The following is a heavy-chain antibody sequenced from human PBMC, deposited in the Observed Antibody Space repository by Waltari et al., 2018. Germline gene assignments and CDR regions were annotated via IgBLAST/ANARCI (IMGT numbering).Heavy chain of an antibody. Sequence: QVQLVQSGAEVKKPGASVKVSCKASGYTFTSYDINWVRQATGQGLEWMGWMNPNSGNTGYAQKFQGRVTITRNTSISTAYMELSSLRSEDTAVYYCARAVSSSWYGNYYYYGMDVWGQGTTVTVSS. D-gene: IGHD6-13*01. CDR2: MNPNSGNT. CDR3: ARAVSSSWYGNYYYYGMDV. J-gene: IGHJ6*02. CDR1: GYTFTSYD. V-gene: IGHV1-8*03.